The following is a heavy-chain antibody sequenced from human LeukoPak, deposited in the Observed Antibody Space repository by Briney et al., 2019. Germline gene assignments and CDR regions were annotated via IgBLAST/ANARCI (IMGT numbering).Heavy chain of an antibody. V-gene: IGHV3-74*01. CDR2: INSDGSST. CDR1: GFTFSGYW. Sequence: GGSLRLSCAASGFTFSGYWMHWVRQAPGKGLVWVPRINSDGSSTNYADSVKGRFTISRDNAKNTLYLQMNSLRAEDTAVYYCAREGGYDASDIWGQGTMVTVSS. J-gene: IGHJ3*02. D-gene: IGHD5-12*01. CDR3: AREGGYDASDI.